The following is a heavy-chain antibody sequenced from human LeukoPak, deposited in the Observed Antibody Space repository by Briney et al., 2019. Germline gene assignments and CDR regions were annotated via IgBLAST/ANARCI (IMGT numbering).Heavy chain of an antibody. CDR3: ARRGYYYDSSGYHASPFDY. CDR2: IYYSGST. D-gene: IGHD3-22*01. Sequence: SETLSLTCTVSGGSISSYYWSWIRQPPGKGLEWIGYIYYSGSTNYNPSLKSRVTISVGTSKNQFSLKLSSVTAADTAVYYCARRGYYYDSSGYHASPFDYWGQGTLVTVSS. J-gene: IGHJ4*02. V-gene: IGHV4-59*01. CDR1: GGSISSYY.